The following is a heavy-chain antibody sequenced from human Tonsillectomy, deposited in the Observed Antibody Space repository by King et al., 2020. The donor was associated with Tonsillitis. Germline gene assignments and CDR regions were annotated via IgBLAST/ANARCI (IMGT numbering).Heavy chain of an antibody. CDR3: AGDRGKYYMDV. Sequence: VQLVESGGGVVQPGRSLRLSCAAPGVTFSTGVTFSSSGMHWVRQAPGKGLEWVAFIWSDGSNKYYTDSVKGRFTISRDNSKNTLYLQMNSLRGEDTAVYYCAGDRGKYYMDVWGKGTTVTVSS. CDR2: IWSDGSNK. D-gene: IGHD1-26*01. V-gene: IGHV3-33*08. CDR1: GVTFSTGVTFSSSG. J-gene: IGHJ6*03.